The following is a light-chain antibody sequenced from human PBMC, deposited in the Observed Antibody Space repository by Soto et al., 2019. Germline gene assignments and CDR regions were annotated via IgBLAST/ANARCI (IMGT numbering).Light chain of an antibody. CDR2: DAS. Sequence: EIVMTQSPATLSLSPGERATLSCRASQTIDNTLAWYQRKPGQAPRLLIYDASTRATGVPARFSGSGSGTDFNLTISSLQSEDFAVYYCQHYNDWPYTFGQGTKVEIK. J-gene: IGKJ2*01. CDR3: QHYNDWPYT. V-gene: IGKV3-15*01. CDR1: QTIDNT.